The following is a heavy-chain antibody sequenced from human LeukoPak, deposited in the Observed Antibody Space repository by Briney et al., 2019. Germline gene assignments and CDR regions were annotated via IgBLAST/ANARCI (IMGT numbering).Heavy chain of an antibody. CDR1: GGSFSGYY. J-gene: IGHJ4*02. CDR2: INHSGST. Sequence: SETLSPTCAVYGGSFSGYYWSWIRQPPGKGLEWIGEINHSGSTNYNPSLKSRVTISVDTSKNQFSLKLSSVTAADTAVYYCARGLITFGGVIVNRGLYFDYWGQGTLVTVSS. D-gene: IGHD3-16*02. CDR3: ARGLITFGGVIVNRGLYFDY. V-gene: IGHV4-34*01.